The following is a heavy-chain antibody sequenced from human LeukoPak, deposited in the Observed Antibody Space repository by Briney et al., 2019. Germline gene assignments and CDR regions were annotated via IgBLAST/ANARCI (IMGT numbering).Heavy chain of an antibody. J-gene: IGHJ4*02. CDR3: ATDCSSSGSYIY. CDR2: INPNSGGT. Sequence: ASVKVSCKASGYTFTGYYMHWVRQAPGQGLEWMGWINPNSGGTNYAQKFQGRVTMTRDTSISTAYMELSRLRSDDTAVYYCATDCSSSGSYIYWGQGTLVTVSS. D-gene: IGHD3-10*01. CDR1: GYTFTGYY. V-gene: IGHV1-2*02.